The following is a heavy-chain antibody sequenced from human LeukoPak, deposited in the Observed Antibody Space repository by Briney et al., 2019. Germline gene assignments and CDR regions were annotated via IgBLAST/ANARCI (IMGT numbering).Heavy chain of an antibody. D-gene: IGHD4-17*01. V-gene: IGHV3-48*03. Sequence: GGPLRLSCAASGFTFSNYEMNWVRQAPGKGLEWVSYIGSGGGSIYYADSVRGRFTSSRDNAKKSLFLQMNSLRVEDTAVYYCARDDYGGTFDAFDIWGQGAMVTVSS. CDR3: ARDDYGGTFDAFDI. J-gene: IGHJ3*02. CDR1: GFTFSNYE. CDR2: IGSGGGSI.